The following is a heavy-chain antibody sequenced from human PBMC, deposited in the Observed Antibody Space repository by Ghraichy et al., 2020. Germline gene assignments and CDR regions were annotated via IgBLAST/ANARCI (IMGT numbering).Heavy chain of an antibody. Sequence: GGSLRLTCAASGFTFSSYDMHWVRQATGKGLEWVSAIGTAGDTYYPGSVKGRFTISRENAKNSLYLQMNSLRAGDTAVYYCARGGKYCSGGSCWLGYYYYGMDVWGQGTTVTVSS. D-gene: IGHD2-15*01. CDR3: ARGGKYCSGGSCWLGYYYYGMDV. CDR1: GFTFSSYD. V-gene: IGHV3-13*01. J-gene: IGHJ6*02. CDR2: IGTAGDT.